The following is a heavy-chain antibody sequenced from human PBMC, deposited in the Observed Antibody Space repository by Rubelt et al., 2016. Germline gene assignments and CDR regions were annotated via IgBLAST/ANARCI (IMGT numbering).Heavy chain of an antibody. V-gene: IGHV1-3*01. CDR2: INAGNGNT. CDR3: ATGYSSGWYVAY. Sequence: QVQLVQSGAEVKKPGASVKVSCKAAGSSFTTYSIHWVRQAPGQRLEWKGWINAGNGNTKYSQKFQGRVTITRDTSASTAYMELSSLRSEDTAIDYCATGYSSGWYVAYWGQGTLVTVSS. CDR1: GSSFTTYS. D-gene: IGHD6-19*01. J-gene: IGHJ4*02.